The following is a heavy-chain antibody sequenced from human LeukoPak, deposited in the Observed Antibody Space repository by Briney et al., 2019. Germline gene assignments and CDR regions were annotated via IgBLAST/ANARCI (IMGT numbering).Heavy chain of an antibody. V-gene: IGHV4-34*01. CDR3: AREKESIDYGDSRISWYFDL. J-gene: IGHJ2*01. CDR2: INHRGRT. Sequence: PSETLSLTCAVHGGSLSYYYWNWIRQPPGKGLEWIGEINHRGRTSFNPSLNSRLTISVDTSKNQFSLKLTSVTAADRAVYYCAREKESIDYGDSRISWYFDLWGRGTLVTVSS. D-gene: IGHD4-17*01. CDR1: GGSLSYYY.